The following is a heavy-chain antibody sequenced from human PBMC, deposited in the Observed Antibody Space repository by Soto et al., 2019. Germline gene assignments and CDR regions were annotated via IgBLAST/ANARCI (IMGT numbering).Heavy chain of an antibody. J-gene: IGHJ4*02. CDR2: ISGSGGST. CDR1: GLTFRSYA. CDR3: AKGAFGWYVDS. Sequence: GGSLRLSCAASGLTFRSYAMSWVLQAPGKGLEWVSAISGSGGSTYYADSVKGRFTISRDNSKNTLYLQMNSLRAEDTAVYYCAKGAFGWYVDSWRQGALVTVSS. V-gene: IGHV3-23*01. D-gene: IGHD6-19*01.